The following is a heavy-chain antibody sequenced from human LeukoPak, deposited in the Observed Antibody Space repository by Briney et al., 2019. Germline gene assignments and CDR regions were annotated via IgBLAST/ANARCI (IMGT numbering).Heavy chain of an antibody. Sequence: GGSLRLSCAASGFTFSSYTMNWVRQAPGKGLEWVSSISSDSNYIYYADSVKGRFTISRDNAWNSLYLQMNGLRAEDTAVYYCARAEGATMRPFDYWGQGTLVTVSS. D-gene: IGHD1-26*01. V-gene: IGHV3-21*01. CDR3: ARAEGATMRPFDY. J-gene: IGHJ4*02. CDR1: GFTFSSYT. CDR2: ISSDSNYI.